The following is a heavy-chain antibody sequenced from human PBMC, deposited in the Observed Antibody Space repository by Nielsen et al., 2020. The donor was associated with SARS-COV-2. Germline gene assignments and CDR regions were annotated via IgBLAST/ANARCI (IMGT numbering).Heavy chain of an antibody. V-gene: IGHV3-30*04. CDR3: ARKRNYDSKNAFDI. D-gene: IGHD3-22*01. J-gene: IGHJ3*02. CDR2: ISYDGSNK. Sequence: VRQAPGKGLEWVAVISYDGSNKYYADSVKGRFTISRDNSKNTLYLQMNSLRAEDTALYHCARKRNYDSKNAFDIWGQGTMVTVSS.